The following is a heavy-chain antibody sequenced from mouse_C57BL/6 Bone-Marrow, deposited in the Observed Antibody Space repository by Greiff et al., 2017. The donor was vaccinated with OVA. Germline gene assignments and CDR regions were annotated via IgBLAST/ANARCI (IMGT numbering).Heavy chain of an antibody. D-gene: IGHD1-1*01. CDR2: IDPSDSYT. CDR3: ARGGTTVVAPFDY. Sequence: VQLQQSGAELVKPGASVKLSCKASGYTFTSYWMQWVKQRPGQGLEWIGEIDPSDSYTNYNPKFKGKATLTVDTSSSTAYMQLSSLTSEDSAVYYCARGGTTVVAPFDYWGQGTTLTVSS. J-gene: IGHJ2*01. V-gene: IGHV1-50*01. CDR1: GYTFTSYW.